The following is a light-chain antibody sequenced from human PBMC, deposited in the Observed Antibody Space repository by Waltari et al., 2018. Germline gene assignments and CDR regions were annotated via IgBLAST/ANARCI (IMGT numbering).Light chain of an antibody. J-gene: IGKJ1*01. CDR3: QQYDDWPRT. Sequence: DIVMTQSPATLSVSPGETPTLSCRASQSVNNNLAWYQQQPGQAPRLLIYAASTRATGCPARFGASGSGTEFTLTITSLQSEDIAVYYCQQYDDWPRTFGQGTKVEV. CDR2: AAS. V-gene: IGKV3-15*01. CDR1: QSVNNN.